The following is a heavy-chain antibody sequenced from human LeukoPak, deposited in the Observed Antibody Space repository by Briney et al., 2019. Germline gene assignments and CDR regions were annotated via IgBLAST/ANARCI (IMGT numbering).Heavy chain of an antibody. CDR2: ISSSGRYM. CDR1: GFSFRSFS. CDR3: AKDVRSDYFDY. V-gene: IGHV3-21*01. J-gene: IGHJ4*02. Sequence: GGSLRLSCAASGFSFRSFSMNWVRQAPGKGLEWVSAISSSGRYMYYADSVKGRFTISRDNANNSLYLQMDSLRAEDTAVYYCAKDVRSDYFDYSGQGTLVTVSS.